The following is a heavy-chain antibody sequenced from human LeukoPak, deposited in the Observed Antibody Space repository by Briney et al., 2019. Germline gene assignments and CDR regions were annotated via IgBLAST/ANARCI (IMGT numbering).Heavy chain of an antibody. CDR3: ARVGTDFGDYFDY. J-gene: IGHJ4*02. V-gene: IGHV3-7*05. D-gene: IGHD4-17*01. CDR2: IKHDGSEK. CDR1: GLTFSRDW. Sequence: GGSLRLSCVVSGLTFSRDWMSWVRQAPGRGLEWLANIKHDGSEKHYVDSVKGRFTISRDNSKNSLYLQMNSLRAEDTAVYYCARVGTDFGDYFDYWGQGTLVTVSS.